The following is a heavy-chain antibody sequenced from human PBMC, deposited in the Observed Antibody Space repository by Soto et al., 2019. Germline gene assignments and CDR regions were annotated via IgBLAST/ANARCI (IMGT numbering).Heavy chain of an antibody. CDR2: IYYRGTT. J-gene: IGHJ6*02. CDR3: ASDYQGYYESSGYYGTGG. V-gene: IGHV4-59*01. CDR1: GGSISSYY. Sequence: SENMSLTRTVSGGSISSYYWSWIRQPQGQGLEWIGYIYYRGTTNYNPTLKSRVTISVDTSKNLCSLKLSSVTAADTAVYYCASDYQGYYESSGYYGTGGGGQGATDTVSS. D-gene: IGHD3-22*01.